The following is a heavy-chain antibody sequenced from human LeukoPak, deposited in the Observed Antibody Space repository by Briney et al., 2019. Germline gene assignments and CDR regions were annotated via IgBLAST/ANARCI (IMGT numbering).Heavy chain of an antibody. Sequence: SETLSLTCTVSGYSLSSGYYWGWIRQPPGKGLEWIASIFHSGSTYYNPSLKSRVTISVDTSKNQFSLQLNSVTPQDTAVYYCARDSIAVAVDPSYYSYYMDVWGNGTTVTVSS. V-gene: IGHV4-38-2*02. CDR3: ARDSIAVAVDPSYYSYYMDV. CDR2: IFHSGST. D-gene: IGHD6-19*01. CDR1: GYSLSSGYY. J-gene: IGHJ6*03.